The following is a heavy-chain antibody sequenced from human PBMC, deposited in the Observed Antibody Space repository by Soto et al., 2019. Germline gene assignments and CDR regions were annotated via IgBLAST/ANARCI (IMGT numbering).Heavy chain of an antibody. Sequence: GGSLRLSCAASGFTFDTYWMHWVRRAPGKGLVWVARINADGSFTTYMDSVKGRFTISRDNAKKTLYLQMNSLRAEDTAVYYCARLDPSSYYYDSSGLFVFAIWGQGSMVTVSS. J-gene: IGHJ3*02. CDR1: GFTFDTYW. CDR3: ARLDPSSYYYDSSGLFVFAI. CDR2: INADGSFT. D-gene: IGHD3-22*01. V-gene: IGHV3-74*03.